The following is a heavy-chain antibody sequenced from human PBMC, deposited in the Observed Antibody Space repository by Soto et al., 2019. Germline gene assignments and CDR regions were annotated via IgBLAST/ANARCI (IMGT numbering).Heavy chain of an antibody. D-gene: IGHD6-13*01. CDR2: INPSGGST. CDR1: GYTFTSYY. V-gene: IGHV1-46*01. CDR3: ARELDGSSRYSTYYYYGMDV. J-gene: IGHJ6*02. Sequence: QVQLVQSGAEVKKPGASVKVSCKASGYTFTSYYMHWVRQAPGQGLEWMGIINPSGGSTSYAQKFQGRVTMTRDTSTSTVYMELSSLRSEDTAVYYCARELDGSSRYSTYYYYGMDVWGQGTTVTVSS.